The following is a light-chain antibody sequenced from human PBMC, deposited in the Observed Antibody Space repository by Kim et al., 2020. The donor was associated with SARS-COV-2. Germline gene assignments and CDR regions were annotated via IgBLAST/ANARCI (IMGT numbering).Light chain of an antibody. J-gene: IGKJ4*01. CDR3: QQLNYVPRT. Sequence: ARVEDTVTITCRASEGISISSGWYQQRPGRAPNRLIYVASTLRSGVPYRCSGSGSVTEFALTISSLQPEDFATYYCQQLNYVPRTFVGRAKIEIK. V-gene: IGKV1-9*01. CDR2: VAS. CDR1: EGISIS.